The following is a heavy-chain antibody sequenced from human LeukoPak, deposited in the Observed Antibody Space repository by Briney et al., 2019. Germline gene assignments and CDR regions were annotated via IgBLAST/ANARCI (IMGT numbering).Heavy chain of an antibody. CDR3: ARSGVATCHY. J-gene: IGHJ4*02. Sequence: GGSLRLSCPASGFTFSDYAMSWVRQAPGKGLEWVSSINPDGGSFFADSVKGRFTISRDDSRSVVHLQMNSLSAEDTAVYYCARSGVATCHYWGQGILVTVSS. CDR1: GFTFSDYA. D-gene: IGHD3-10*01. V-gene: IGHV3-23*01. CDR2: INPDGGS.